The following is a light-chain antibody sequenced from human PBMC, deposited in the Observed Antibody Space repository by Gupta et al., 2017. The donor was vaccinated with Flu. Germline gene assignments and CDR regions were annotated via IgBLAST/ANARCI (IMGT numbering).Light chain of an antibody. J-gene: IGLJ2*01. Sequence: QSALTQPRSVSGSPGQSVPISCTATSSDVGGYNYVSWYQQHPGKAPRIIIYDVFKRPSGVPDRFSGTKSGYTASLSISGLQAEDEADYYCCSYVGTSTLIFGGGTRLTVL. CDR3: CSYVGTSTLI. CDR2: DVF. CDR1: SSDVGGYNY. V-gene: IGLV2-11*01.